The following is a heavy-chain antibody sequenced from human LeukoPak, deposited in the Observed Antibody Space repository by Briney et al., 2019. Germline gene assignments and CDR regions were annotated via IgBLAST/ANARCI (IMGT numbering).Heavy chain of an antibody. V-gene: IGHV5-51*01. Sequence: GESLKISCKGSGHSFSSYWIGWVRQMPGKGLEWMGVIYPDDSDTRYSPSFQGQVTISADKSISTAYLQWSSLKASDTAMYYCARRDVSDSSGYWGQGTLVTVSS. D-gene: IGHD3-22*01. CDR1: GHSFSSYW. J-gene: IGHJ4*02. CDR2: IYPDDSDT. CDR3: ARRDVSDSSGY.